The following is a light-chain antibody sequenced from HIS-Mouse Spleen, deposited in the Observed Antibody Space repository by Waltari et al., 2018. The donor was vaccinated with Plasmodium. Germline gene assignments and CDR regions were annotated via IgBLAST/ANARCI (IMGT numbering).Light chain of an antibody. CDR2: DDS. CDR1: NIGSKS. Sequence: SYVLTQPPSVSVAPGKTARITCGGNNIGSKSVHWYQQKPGQAPVLVVYDDSDRPSGSPERFSGSNSGNTATLTSSRVEAGDEADYYCEVWDSSSDHPVFGGGTQLTVL. CDR3: EVWDSSSDHPV. J-gene: IGLJ7*01. V-gene: IGLV3-21*03.